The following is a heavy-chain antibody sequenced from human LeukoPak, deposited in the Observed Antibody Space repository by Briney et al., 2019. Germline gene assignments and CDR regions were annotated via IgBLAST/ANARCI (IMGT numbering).Heavy chain of an antibody. Sequence: GGSLRLSCATSGFSFSDAWMNWVRQAPGKGLEWVGRIRRNSDGGTIDYAAPVKGRFALSRDDSKNTLCLHMSSLQTEDTAVYYCATDFYDTTWGQGTLVTVSS. CDR2: IRRNSDGGTI. D-gene: IGHD3-22*01. V-gene: IGHV3-15*07. CDR3: ATDFYDTT. CDR1: GFSFSDAW. J-gene: IGHJ5*02.